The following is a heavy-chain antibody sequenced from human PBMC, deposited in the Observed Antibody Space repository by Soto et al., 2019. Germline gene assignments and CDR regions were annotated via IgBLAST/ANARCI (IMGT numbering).Heavy chain of an antibody. CDR3: ARFRGYSSSWYYYGMDV. CDR1: GFTFSSYG. CDR2: IWYDGSNK. D-gene: IGHD6-13*01. V-gene: IGHV3-33*01. Sequence: GSLRLSCAASGFTFSSYGMHWVRQAPGKGLEWVAVIWYDGSNKYYADSVKGRFTISRDNSKNTLYLQMNSLRAEDTAVYYCARFRGYSSSWYYYGMDVWGQGTTVTVSS. J-gene: IGHJ6*02.